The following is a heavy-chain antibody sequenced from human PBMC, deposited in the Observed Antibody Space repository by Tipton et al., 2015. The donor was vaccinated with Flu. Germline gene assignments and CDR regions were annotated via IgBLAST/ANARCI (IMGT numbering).Heavy chain of an antibody. J-gene: IGHJ6*02. Sequence: SLRLSCEASEFTFSNYWMTWVRQAPGKGLEWVANIKKDGSEKYYVDSVKGRFTISRDNAKNSLYLQMNSLRAEDTAVYYCARDHPPSITVLGEITDYFGMAVWGQGTTVTVSS. CDR1: EFTFSNYW. CDR3: ARDHPPSITVLGEITDYFGMAV. CDR2: IKKDGSEK. D-gene: IGHD3-3*01. V-gene: IGHV3-7*03.